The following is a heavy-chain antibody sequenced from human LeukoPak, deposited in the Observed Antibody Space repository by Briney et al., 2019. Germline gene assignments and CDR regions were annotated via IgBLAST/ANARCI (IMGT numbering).Heavy chain of an antibody. D-gene: IGHD2-2*01. J-gene: IGHJ4*02. Sequence: PSETLSLTCAVYGGSFSGYYWSWIRQPPGKGLEWVSSISSSSGYIYYADSVKGRFTISRDNAKNSLYLQMNSLRAEDTAVYYCARAPWDIVVVPAGMGDSRDYWGQGTLVTVSS. CDR2: ISSSSGYI. V-gene: IGHV3-21*01. CDR1: GGSFSGYY. CDR3: ARAPWDIVVVPAGMGDSRDY.